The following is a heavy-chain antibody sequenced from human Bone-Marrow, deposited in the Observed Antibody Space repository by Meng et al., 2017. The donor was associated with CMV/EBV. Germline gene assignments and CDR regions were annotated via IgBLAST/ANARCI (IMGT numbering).Heavy chain of an antibody. CDR2: ISWNSGSI. CDR3: ARDYPLTSGSLV. CDR1: GFTFDDYA. D-gene: IGHD1-26*01. J-gene: IGHJ4*02. V-gene: IGHV3-9*01. Sequence: SLKISCAASGFTFDDYAMHWVRQAPGKGLEWVSGISWNSGSIGYADSVKGRFTISRDNAKNSLYLQMNSLRAEDTAVYYCARDYPLTSGSLVWGQGTLVTVSS.